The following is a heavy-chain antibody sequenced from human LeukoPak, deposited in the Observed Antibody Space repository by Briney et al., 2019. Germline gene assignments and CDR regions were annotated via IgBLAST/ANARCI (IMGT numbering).Heavy chain of an antibody. CDR3: VRESYCSGGSCYSGRAFDI. CDR2: ISSDGSRT. J-gene: IGHJ3*02. V-gene: IGHV3-74*01. CDR1: GFTFKDSW. D-gene: IGHD2-15*01. Sequence: PGGSLRLSCQASGFTFKDSWMYWVRQAPGKGLVWVSRISSDGSRTTYADSVKGRFTISRDNAKNTLYLQMNSLRAEDTAVFYCVRESYCSGGSCYSGRAFDIWGQGTMVTVSS.